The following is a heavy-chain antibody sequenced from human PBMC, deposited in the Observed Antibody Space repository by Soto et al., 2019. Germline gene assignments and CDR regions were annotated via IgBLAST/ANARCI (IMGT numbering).Heavy chain of an antibody. Sequence: PGGSLRLSCAASGFTFSSYSMNWVRQAPGKGLEWVSYISSSSSTIYYADSVKGRSTISRDNAKNSLYLQMNSLRDEDTAVYYCARDRNPDYYDSSGYYYAIGYYYGMDVWGQGTTVTVSS. J-gene: IGHJ6*02. D-gene: IGHD3-22*01. V-gene: IGHV3-48*02. CDR1: GFTFSSYS. CDR2: ISSSSSTI. CDR3: ARDRNPDYYDSSGYYYAIGYYYGMDV.